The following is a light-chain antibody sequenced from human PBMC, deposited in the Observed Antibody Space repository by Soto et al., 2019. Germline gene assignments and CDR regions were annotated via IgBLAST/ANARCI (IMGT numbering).Light chain of an antibody. J-gene: IGKJ4*01. CDR2: AAS. CDR3: QQSYSTPLT. Sequence: DIQMTQSPPSLSASVGDTVSITCRASQSISSYLNWYQQKPGKAPKLLIYAASSLQSGVPSRFSGSGSGTDFTLTISSLQPEDFATYYCQQSYSTPLTFGGGTKVDIK. V-gene: IGKV1-39*01. CDR1: QSISSY.